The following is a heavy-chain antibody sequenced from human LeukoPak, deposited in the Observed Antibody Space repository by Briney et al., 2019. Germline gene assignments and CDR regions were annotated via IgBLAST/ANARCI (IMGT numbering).Heavy chain of an antibody. J-gene: IGHJ4*02. V-gene: IGHV1-24*01. Sequence: ASVKVSCKVSGYTLTELSMHWVRQAPGKGLEWMGGFDPEDGETIYAQKFQGRVTITADKSTSTAYMELSSLRSEDTAVYYCARPVQPDYGDSSYFDYWGQGTLVTVSS. CDR2: FDPEDGET. CDR1: GYTLTELS. D-gene: IGHD4-17*01. CDR3: ARPVQPDYGDSSYFDY.